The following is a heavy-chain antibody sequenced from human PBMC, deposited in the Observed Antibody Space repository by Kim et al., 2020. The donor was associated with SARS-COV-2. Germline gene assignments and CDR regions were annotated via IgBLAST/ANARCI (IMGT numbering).Heavy chain of an antibody. J-gene: IGHJ6*02. CDR3: ARVHIVVVTAIEAYYYGMDV. Sequence: SETLSLTCAVYGGSFSGYYWSWIRQPPGKGLEWIGEINHSGSTNYNPSLKSRVTISVDTSKNQFSLKLSSVTAADTAVYYCARVHIVVVTAIEAYYYGMDVWGQGTTVTVSS. V-gene: IGHV4-34*01. CDR2: INHSGST. CDR1: GGSFSGYY. D-gene: IGHD2-21*02.